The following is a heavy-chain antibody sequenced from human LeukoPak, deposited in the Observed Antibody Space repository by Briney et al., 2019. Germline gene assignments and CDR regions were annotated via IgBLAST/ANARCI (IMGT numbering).Heavy chain of an antibody. CDR2: ISGYNGNT. D-gene: IGHD6-13*01. J-gene: IGHJ4*02. Sequence: GASVKVSCKASGYSFTSYGMSWVRQAPGQGLEWMGWISGYNGNTNYARKLQGRVTMTTDTSTSTAYMELRSLRSDDTAVYYCARELGYSSRTPIGDWGQGTLVTVSS. CDR1: GYSFTSYG. CDR3: ARELGYSSRTPIGD. V-gene: IGHV1-18*01.